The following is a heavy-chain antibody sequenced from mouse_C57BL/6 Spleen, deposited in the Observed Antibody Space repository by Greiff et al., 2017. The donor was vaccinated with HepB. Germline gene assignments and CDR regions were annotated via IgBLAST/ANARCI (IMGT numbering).Heavy chain of an antibody. V-gene: IGHV1-15*01. CDR3: TRVRAMDG. Sequence: VQLQQSGAELVRPGASVTLSCKASGYTFTDYEMHWVKQTPVHGLEWIGAIDPETGGTAYNQKFKGKAILTADKSSSTAYMELRSLTSEDSAVYYCTRVRAMDGWGQGTSVTVAS. CDR1: GYTFTDYE. J-gene: IGHJ4*01. CDR2: IDPETGGT.